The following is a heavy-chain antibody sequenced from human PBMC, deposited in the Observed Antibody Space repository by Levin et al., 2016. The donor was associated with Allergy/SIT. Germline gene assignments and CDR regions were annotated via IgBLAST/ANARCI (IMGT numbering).Heavy chain of an antibody. V-gene: IGHV3-33*01. D-gene: IGHD5-24*01. CDR2: YGSDGSNK. J-gene: IGHJ2*01. Sequence: GESLKISCVVSGLRPSATTACTGSAWLQARAWSGWHLYGSDGSNKYYADSVTGRFTVSRDNSNNMLFLQMNSLRVEDTGVYFCARGSGDGYNFNTWYFGLWGRGTLVTVSS. CDR1: GLRPSATTA. CDR3: ARGSGDGYNFNTWYFGL.